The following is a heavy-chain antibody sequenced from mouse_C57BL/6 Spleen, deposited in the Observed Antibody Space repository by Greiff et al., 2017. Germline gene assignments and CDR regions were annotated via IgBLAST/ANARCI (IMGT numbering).Heavy chain of an antibody. J-gene: IGHJ2*01. CDR2: IHPNSGST. V-gene: IGHV1-64*01. D-gene: IGHD1-1*01. CDR3: ARSSFTTDFDY. CDR1: GYTFTSYW. Sequence: QVQLQQSGAELVKPGASVKLSCKASGYTFTSYWMHWVKQRPGQGLEWIGMIHPNSGSTNYNEKFKSKATLTVDKSSSTAYMQLSSLTSEDSAVYSCARSSFTTDFDYWGQGTTLTVSS.